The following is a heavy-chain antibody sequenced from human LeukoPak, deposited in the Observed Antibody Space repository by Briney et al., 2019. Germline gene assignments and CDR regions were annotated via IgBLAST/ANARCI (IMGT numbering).Heavy chain of an antibody. CDR1: GFSVSDNY. D-gene: IGHD2-2*01. V-gene: IGHV3-53*01. CDR2: IYTTDIT. Sequence: GGSLRLSCAASGFSVSDNYMSWVRQAPGKGLEWVSLIYTTDITYYADSVKGRFTISRDNSKNTVSLQMNSLRADDTAVYYCAGAEYGNWFDPWGLGTLVTVSS. CDR3: AGAEYGNWFDP. J-gene: IGHJ5*02.